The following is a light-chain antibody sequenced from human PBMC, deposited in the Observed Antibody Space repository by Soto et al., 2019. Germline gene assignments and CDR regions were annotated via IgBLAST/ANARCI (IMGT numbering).Light chain of an antibody. CDR2: KVS. Sequence: DVVLTQSPLSLPVTLGQPASISCRSSQSLLYSNGNTYLTWFQQRPGQSPRRLIYKVSNRDSGVPDRFSGSGSGTDFTLIISRVEAEDVGVYYCMQCTHRPYSFGQGTKLEIK. V-gene: IGKV2-30*01. CDR1: QSLLYSNGNTY. J-gene: IGKJ2*03. CDR3: MQCTHRPYS.